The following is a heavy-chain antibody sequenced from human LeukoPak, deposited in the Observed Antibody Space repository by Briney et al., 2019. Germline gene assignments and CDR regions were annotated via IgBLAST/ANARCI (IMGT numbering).Heavy chain of an antibody. CDR3: AIGPGGLFDY. D-gene: IGHD4-23*01. Sequence: GGSLRLSCAASGFTFSSYAMHWVRQAPGKGLEWVAVISYDGSNKYYADSVKGRFTISRDTSKNTLYLQMNSLRAEDTAVYYCAIGPGGLFDYWGQGTLVTVSS. CDR2: ISYDGSNK. V-gene: IGHV3-30*04. J-gene: IGHJ4*02. CDR1: GFTFSSYA.